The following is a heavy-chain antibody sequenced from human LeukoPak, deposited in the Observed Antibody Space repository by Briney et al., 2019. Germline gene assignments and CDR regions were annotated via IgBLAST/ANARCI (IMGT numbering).Heavy chain of an antibody. V-gene: IGHV4-30-2*02. Sequence: SETLSLTCTVSGGSISSGGYYWSWIRQPPGKGLEWIGYIYHSGSTYYNPSLKSRVTISVDRSKNQFSLKLSSVTAADTAVYYCARSPRSITVTRKFDYWGQGTLVTVSS. CDR2: IYHSGST. CDR3: ARSPRSITVTRKFDY. J-gene: IGHJ4*02. CDR1: GGSISSGGYY. D-gene: IGHD4-11*01.